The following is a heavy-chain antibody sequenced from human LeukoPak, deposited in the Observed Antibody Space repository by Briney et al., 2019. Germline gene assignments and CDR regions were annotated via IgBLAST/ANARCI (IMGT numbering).Heavy chain of an antibody. CDR3: AKASSDWYPWFDT. D-gene: IGHD6-19*01. J-gene: IGHJ5*02. V-gene: IGHV1-69*04. CDR1: GGTFSSYA. Sequence: ASVEVSCKASGGTFSSYAISWVRQAPGQGLEWMGRIIPILGIANYAQKFQGRVTITADKSTSTAYMELSSLRAEDTAVYYCAKASSDWYPWFDTWGQGTLVTVSS. CDR2: IIPILGIA.